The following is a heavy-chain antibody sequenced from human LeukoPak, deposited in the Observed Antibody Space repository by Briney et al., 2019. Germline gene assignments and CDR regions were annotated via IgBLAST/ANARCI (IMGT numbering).Heavy chain of an antibody. CDR3: ASDYYDSSGYYTDAFDI. J-gene: IGHJ3*02. Sequence: PSETLSLTCTVSSGSIFNNNWWSWVRQPPGKGLEWIGEINHSGSTNYNPSLKSRVTISVDTSKNQFSPKLSSVTAADTAVYYCASDYYDSSGYYTDAFDIWGQGTMVTVPS. D-gene: IGHD3-22*01. CDR2: INHSGST. CDR1: SGSIFNNNW. V-gene: IGHV4-4*02.